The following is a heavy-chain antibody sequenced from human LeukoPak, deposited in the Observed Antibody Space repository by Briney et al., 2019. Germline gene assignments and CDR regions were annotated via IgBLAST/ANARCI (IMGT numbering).Heavy chain of an antibody. J-gene: IGHJ6*03. CDR1: GDSIRSHS. CDR2: IDYSGNT. D-gene: IGHD3-9*01. V-gene: IGHV4-59*11. Sequence: SETLSLTCNVSGDSIRSHSWSWIRQPPGKGLEWIGYIDYSGNTRYNSSLKSRVLVSVDTSKNTLSLRLNSVSPADTALYFCARAHTYYDVLTGYQYYMDVWGKGTTVTVSS. CDR3: ARAHTYYDVLTGYQYYMDV.